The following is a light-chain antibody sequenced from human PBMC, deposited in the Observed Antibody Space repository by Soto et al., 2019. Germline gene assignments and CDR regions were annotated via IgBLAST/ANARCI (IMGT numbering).Light chain of an antibody. J-gene: IGKJ1*01. Sequence: DIQMTQSPSTLSASVGDRVTITCRASQSISSWLAWYQQKPVKAPKLLIYDASNLENVVPSRFSGSGSGTEFTLTISSLQPDDFATSYCQQYNSYLWTFGQGTKVEIK. V-gene: IGKV1-5*01. CDR1: QSISSW. CDR3: QQYNSYLWT. CDR2: DAS.